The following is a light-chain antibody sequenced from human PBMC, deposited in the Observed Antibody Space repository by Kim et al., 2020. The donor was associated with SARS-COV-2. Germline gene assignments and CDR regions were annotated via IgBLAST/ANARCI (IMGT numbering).Light chain of an antibody. CDR1: QIVSSY. V-gene: IGKV3-11*01. CDR3: QQRSNWPRLT. Sequence: PPGESATLSCTASQIVSSYVAWYQQHPREAPRLLNYDASNRATGIPARFSGSWSGTDFTLTISSLEPEDCAVYYCQQRSNWPRLTFGGGTKVDIK. J-gene: IGKJ4*01. CDR2: DAS.